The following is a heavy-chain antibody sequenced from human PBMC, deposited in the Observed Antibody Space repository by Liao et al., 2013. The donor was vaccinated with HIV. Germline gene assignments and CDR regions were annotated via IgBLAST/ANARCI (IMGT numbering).Heavy chain of an antibody. CDR3: ARGRLGSATYSSSWADYFQH. CDR1: GGSFSGYY. Sequence: QVQLQQWGAGLLKPSETLSLTCAVYGGSFSGYYWSWIRQPPGKGLEWIGEINHSGSTNYNPSLKSRVTISVDTSKNQFSLKLSSVTAADTAVYYCARGRLGSATYSSSWADYFQHWGQGTLVTVSS. D-gene: IGHD6-13*01. CDR2: INHSGST. V-gene: IGHV4-34*01. J-gene: IGHJ1*01.